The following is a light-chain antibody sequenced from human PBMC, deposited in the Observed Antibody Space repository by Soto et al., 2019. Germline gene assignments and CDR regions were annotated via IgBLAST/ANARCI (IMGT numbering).Light chain of an antibody. Sequence: DIQMTQSPSSLPASVGDRVSITCQASQDIRNYLSWYQQKPGKAPKLLIYDAINLEAGVPSRFMGRGYVTDFPLTTSSLHLGVLALYYCPDLDNIPLTCGGGT. CDR1: QDIRNY. CDR3: PDLDNIPLT. V-gene: IGKV1-33*01. CDR2: DAI. J-gene: IGKJ4*01.